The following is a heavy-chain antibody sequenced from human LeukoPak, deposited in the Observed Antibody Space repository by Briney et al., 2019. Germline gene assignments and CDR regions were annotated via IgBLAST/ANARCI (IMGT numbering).Heavy chain of an antibody. V-gene: IGHV4-59*01. Sequence: SETLSLTCTVSGGSISNYYCYWLRQPPGKGLEWIGYIYYSGSTNYNPSLKSRVTISLETSKNQFSLKLTSVTAADTAVYYCATTTATSYYYYVMDVWGPGTTVTVSS. CDR1: GGSISNYY. J-gene: IGHJ6*02. CDR2: IYYSGST. D-gene: IGHD4-17*01. CDR3: ATTTATSYYYYVMDV.